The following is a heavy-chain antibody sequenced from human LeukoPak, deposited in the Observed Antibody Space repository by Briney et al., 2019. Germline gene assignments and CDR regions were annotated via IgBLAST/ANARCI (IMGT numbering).Heavy chain of an antibody. J-gene: IGHJ6*02. CDR3: ARDVYGMDV. CDR2: IWYDGGNK. CDR1: GFTFSNFG. V-gene: IGHV3-33*01. Sequence: PGGSLRLSCAASGFTFSNFGMHWVRQAPGKGLEWVAFIWYDGGNKYYADSVKGRFTISRDSSKNTLYLQMNSLRAEDTAVYYCARDVYGMDVWGQGTTVTVSS.